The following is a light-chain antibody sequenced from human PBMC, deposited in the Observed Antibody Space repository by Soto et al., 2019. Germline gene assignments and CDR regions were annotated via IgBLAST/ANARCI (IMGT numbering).Light chain of an antibody. CDR3: QQYNYWPGT. CDR1: QSVSSSH. V-gene: IGKV3-15*01. Sequence: MVMTQSPATLSVSPGERVTLSCRASQSVSSSHLAWYQQKPGQAPRLLISGASTRATGITDRFSGSGSGTEFTLTINSLQSEDFAVYYCQQYNYWPGTFGQGTKVDIK. J-gene: IGKJ1*01. CDR2: GAS.